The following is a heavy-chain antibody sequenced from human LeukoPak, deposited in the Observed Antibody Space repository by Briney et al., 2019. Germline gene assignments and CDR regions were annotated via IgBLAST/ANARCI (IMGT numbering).Heavy chain of an antibody. Sequence: ASVKVSCKASGYTFTIYGITCVRQAPGQGLEWMGWISAYNGNTNYAQKLQGRVTMTTDTSTSTAYLDLRSLRSDDTAVYYCAGAEQYQLLLHWGQGTLVTVSS. V-gene: IGHV1-18*01. CDR3: AGAEQYQLLLH. CDR2: ISAYNGNT. CDR1: GYTFTIYG. D-gene: IGHD2-2*01. J-gene: IGHJ4*02.